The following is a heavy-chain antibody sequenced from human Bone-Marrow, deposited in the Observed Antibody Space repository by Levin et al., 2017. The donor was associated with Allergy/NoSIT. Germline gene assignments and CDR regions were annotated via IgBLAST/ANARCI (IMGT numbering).Heavy chain of an antibody. V-gene: IGHV4-39*01. J-gene: IGHJ5*02. CDR2: IYYSGST. CDR1: GGSISSSSYY. Sequence: SETLSLTCTVSGGSISSSSYYWGWIRQPPGKGLEWIGSIYYSGSTYYNPSLKSRVTISVDTSKNQFSLKLSSVTAADTAVYYCVRHEATYYDFWSDTNWFDPWGQGTLVTVSS. D-gene: IGHD3-3*01. CDR3: VRHEATYYDFWSDTNWFDP.